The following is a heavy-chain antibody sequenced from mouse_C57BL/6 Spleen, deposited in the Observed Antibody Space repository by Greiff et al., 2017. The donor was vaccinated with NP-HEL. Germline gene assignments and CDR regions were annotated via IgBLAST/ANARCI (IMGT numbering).Heavy chain of an antibody. CDR2: INPSNGGT. Sequence: VKLQQSGTELVKPGASVKLSCKASGYTFTSYWMHWVKQRPGQGLEWIGNINPSNGGTNYNEKFKSKATLTVDKSSSTAYMQLSSLTSEDSAVYYCAREGYGNYRFAYWGQGTLVTVSA. D-gene: IGHD2-10*02. CDR1: GYTFTSYW. V-gene: IGHV1-53*01. CDR3: AREGYGNYRFAY. J-gene: IGHJ3*01.